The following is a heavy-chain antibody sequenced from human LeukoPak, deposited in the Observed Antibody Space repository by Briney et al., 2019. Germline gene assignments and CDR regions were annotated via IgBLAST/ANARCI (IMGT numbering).Heavy chain of an antibody. D-gene: IGHD3-3*01. V-gene: IGHV3-7*01. CDR1: GFTFTNYW. CDR2: IKQDRSEK. CDR3: ARLREIPVFGVVTKSPSYFDY. Sequence: GGSLRLSCAASGFTFTNYWMSWVRQAPGKGLELAANIKQDRSEKYYVDSVKGRFTISRDNAKNSLYLQMNSLRAEDTAVYYCARLREIPVFGVVTKSPSYFDYWGQGTLVTVSS. J-gene: IGHJ4*02.